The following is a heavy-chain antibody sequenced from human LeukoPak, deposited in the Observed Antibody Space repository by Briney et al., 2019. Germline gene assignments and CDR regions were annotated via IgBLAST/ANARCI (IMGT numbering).Heavy chain of an antibody. CDR2: IIPIFGTA. V-gene: IGHV1-69*13. CDR3: AGDGRAYCGGDCYSVDAFDI. Sequence: SVRVSCKASGGTFSSYAISWVRQAPGQGLEWMGGIIPIFGTANYAQKFQGRVTITADESTSTAYMELSSLRSEDTAVYYCAGDGRAYCGGDCYSVDAFDIWGQGTMVTVSS. CDR1: GGTFSSYA. J-gene: IGHJ3*02. D-gene: IGHD2-21*02.